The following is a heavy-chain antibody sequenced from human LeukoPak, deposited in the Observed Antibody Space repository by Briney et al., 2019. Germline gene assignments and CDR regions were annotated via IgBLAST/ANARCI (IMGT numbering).Heavy chain of an antibody. Sequence: GASVKVSCKASGYTFTGYYMHWVRQAPGQGLEWMGWINPNSGGTNYAQKFQGRVTMTRDTSISTAYMELSRLRSDDTAVYYCARDRDYDFWSGYYGDGWFDPWGQGTLVTVSS. CDR1: GYTFTGYY. CDR3: ARDRDYDFWSGYYGDGWFDP. D-gene: IGHD3-3*01. V-gene: IGHV1-2*02. CDR2: INPNSGGT. J-gene: IGHJ5*02.